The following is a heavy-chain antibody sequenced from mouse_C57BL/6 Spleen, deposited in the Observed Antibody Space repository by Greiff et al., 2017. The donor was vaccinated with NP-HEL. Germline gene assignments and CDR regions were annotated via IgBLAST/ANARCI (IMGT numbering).Heavy chain of an antibody. Sequence: DVKLQEAGPGLVKPSQSLSLTCSVTGYSITSGYYCNWIRQFPGNKLAWMGYISYDGSNNYNPSLKNRISITRDTSKNQFFLKLNSVTTEDTATYYCARQGNYDYAMDYWGQGTSVTVSS. CDR2: ISYDGSN. V-gene: IGHV3-6*01. CDR3: ARQGNYDYAMDY. D-gene: IGHD2-1*01. CDR1: GYSITSGYY. J-gene: IGHJ4*01.